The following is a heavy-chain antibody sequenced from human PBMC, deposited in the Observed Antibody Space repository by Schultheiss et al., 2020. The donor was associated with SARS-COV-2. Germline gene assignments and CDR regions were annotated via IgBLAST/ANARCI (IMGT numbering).Heavy chain of an antibody. Sequence: ASVKVSCKASGYTFTSYGISWVRQAPGQGLEWMGWISAYNGNTNYAQKLQGRVTMTTDTSTSTAYMELRSLRSEDTAVYYCARGPRSSGWYYFDYWGQGTLVTVSS. CDR3: ARGPRSSGWYYFDY. CDR2: ISAYNGNT. CDR1: GYTFTSYG. V-gene: IGHV1-18*01. J-gene: IGHJ4*02. D-gene: IGHD6-19*01.